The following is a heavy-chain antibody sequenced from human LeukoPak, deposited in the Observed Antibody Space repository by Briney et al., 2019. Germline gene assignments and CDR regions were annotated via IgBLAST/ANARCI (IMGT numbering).Heavy chain of an antibody. CDR1: GYTFTGYY. CDR3: ARDLARRVTSGAFDI. CDR2: INPNSDGT. D-gene: IGHD2-21*02. Sequence: ASVKVSCKASGYTFTGYYMHWVRQAPGQGLEWMGWINPNSDGTNYAQKFQGRVTMTRDTSISTAYMELSRLRSDDTAVYYCARDLARRVTSGAFDIWGQGTMVTVSS. J-gene: IGHJ3*02. V-gene: IGHV1-2*02.